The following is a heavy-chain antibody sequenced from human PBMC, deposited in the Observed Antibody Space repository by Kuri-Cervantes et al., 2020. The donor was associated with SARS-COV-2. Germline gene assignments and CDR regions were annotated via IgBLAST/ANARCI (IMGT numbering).Heavy chain of an antibody. V-gene: IGHV3-48*01. Sequence: ETLSLTCAVSGFTFEDCATDWVRQAPGKGLEWVSYISSSSSTIYYADSVKGRFTISRDNAKNSLYLQMNSLKTEDTAVYYCTTLIDYWGQGALVTVSS. CDR1: GFTFEDCA. CDR3: TTLIDY. J-gene: IGHJ4*02. CDR2: ISSSSSTI.